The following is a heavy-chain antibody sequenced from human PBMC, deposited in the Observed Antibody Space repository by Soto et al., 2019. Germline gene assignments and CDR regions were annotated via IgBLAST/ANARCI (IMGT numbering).Heavy chain of an antibody. J-gene: IGHJ6*02. CDR1: GYTFTSYV. D-gene: IGHD3-22*01. CDR3: ARDGVYYYDSSGPSPGYYYGMDV. Sequence: ASVKVSCKASGYTFTSYVISWVRQAPGQGLEWMGWISAYNGNTNYAQKLQGRVTMTTDTSTSTAYMELRSLRSDDTAVYYCARDGVYYYDSSGPSPGYYYGMDVWGQGTTVTVSS. V-gene: IGHV1-18*01. CDR2: ISAYNGNT.